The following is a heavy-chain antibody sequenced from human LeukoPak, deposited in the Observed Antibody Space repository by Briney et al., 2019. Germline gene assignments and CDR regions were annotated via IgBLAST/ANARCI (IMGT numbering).Heavy chain of an antibody. CDR1: GFTFSDYD. J-gene: IGHJ3*02. D-gene: IGHD3/OR15-3a*01. CDR3: AKGRYWTPI. V-gene: IGHV3-23*01. Sequence: GGSLRLPCAASGFTFSDYDMTWVRQAPGKGLEWVSAISGSGGSTYYADSVKGRFTISRDNSKNTLYLQMNSLRAEDTAFYYCAKGRYWTPIWGQGTMVTVSS. CDR2: ISGSGGST.